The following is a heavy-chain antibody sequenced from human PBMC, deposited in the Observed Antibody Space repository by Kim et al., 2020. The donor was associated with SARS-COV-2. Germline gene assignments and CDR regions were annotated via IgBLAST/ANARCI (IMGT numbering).Heavy chain of an antibody. V-gene: IGHV4-31*02. CDR3: ARDHGGNSAGDAFDI. J-gene: IGHJ3*02. D-gene: IGHD2-21*02. Sequence: PSLKSRVTISVDTAKNQFSLKLSSVTAADTAVYYCARDHGGNSAGDAFDIWGQGTMVTVSS.